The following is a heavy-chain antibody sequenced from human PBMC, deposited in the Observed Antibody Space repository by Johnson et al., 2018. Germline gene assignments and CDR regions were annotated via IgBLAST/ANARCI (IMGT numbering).Heavy chain of an antibody. V-gene: IGHV3-11*01. D-gene: IGHD5-12*01. CDR1: GFTFSDYY. CDR3: ARGGYSGYDAYYYDGMDG. CDR2: ISSSGSTI. J-gene: IGHJ6*02. Sequence: QVQLVESGGGLVKPGGSLRLSCAASGFTFSDYYMSWIRQAPGKGLEWVSYISSSGSTIYYADSVKGRFTISSDNAKNSGYLQMNSLRAEETAIYYCARGGYSGYDAYYYDGMDGWGQGTTVTVSS.